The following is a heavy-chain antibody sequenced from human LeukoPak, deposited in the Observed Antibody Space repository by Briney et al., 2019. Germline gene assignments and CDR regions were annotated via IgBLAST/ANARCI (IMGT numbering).Heavy chain of an antibody. CDR2: IRYDGSNK. CDR3: AKSAYDSSGYYFLADAFDI. Sequence: PGGSLRLSCAASGFAFSTYDMHWVRQAPGKGLEWVAFIRYDGSNKYYADSVKGRFTISRDNSKNTLYLQMNSLRAEDTAVYYCAKSAYDSSGYYFLADAFDIWGQGTMVTVSS. D-gene: IGHD3-22*01. V-gene: IGHV3-30*02. CDR1: GFAFSTYD. J-gene: IGHJ3*02.